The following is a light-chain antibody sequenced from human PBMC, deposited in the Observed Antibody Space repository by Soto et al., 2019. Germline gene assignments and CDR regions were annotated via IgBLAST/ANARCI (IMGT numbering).Light chain of an antibody. J-gene: IGKJ1*01. CDR2: TAS. CDR3: QQYGSSLRT. CDR1: QSVNSNY. V-gene: IGKV3-20*01. Sequence: EIVFTQSPGTLSLSPGERATLSCRASQSVNSNYLAWYQQKPGQPPRLLIYTASSRATGIPDRFSGSGSGTDFTLTISRLEPEDFAVYYCQQYGSSLRTFGQGTKVDIK.